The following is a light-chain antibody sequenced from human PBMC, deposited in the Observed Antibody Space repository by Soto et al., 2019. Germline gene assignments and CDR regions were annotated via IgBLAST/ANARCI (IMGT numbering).Light chain of an antibody. J-gene: IGKJ4*02. CDR1: QRVSSD. CDR2: GAS. CDR3: QQHNDWPLT. Sequence: EIVMTQSPVTLSVSPGERATLSCRASQRVSSDLAWYQQKPGQAPRLLIYGASTRATGIPARFSGSGSGTEFTLTISSLQSEDFAVYYCQQHNDWPLTFGGGTKVEIK. V-gene: IGKV3-15*01.